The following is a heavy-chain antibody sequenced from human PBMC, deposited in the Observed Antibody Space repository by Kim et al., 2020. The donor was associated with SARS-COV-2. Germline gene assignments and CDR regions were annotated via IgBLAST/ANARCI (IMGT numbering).Heavy chain of an antibody. Sequence: SETLSLTCTVSGGSITPYYCSWIRQPPGKGLEWIGCVQYSGTTYYNPSLKTRVTISVDTSKNQFSLTVDSVTTADTAVYYCAAYKRSIDLDVWGQGTTVTVSS. CDR2: VQYSGTT. V-gene: IGHV4-59*13. CDR3: AAYKRSIDLDV. D-gene: IGHD1-1*01. CDR1: GGSITPYY. J-gene: IGHJ6*02.